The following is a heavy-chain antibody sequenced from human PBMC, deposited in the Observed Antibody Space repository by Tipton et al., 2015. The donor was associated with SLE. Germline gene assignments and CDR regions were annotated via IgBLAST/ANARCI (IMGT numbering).Heavy chain of an antibody. CDR1: DGSISDYY. D-gene: IGHD6-19*01. Sequence: LRLSCTVSDGSISDYYWSWIRQPAGKGLEWIGRIYTSGSTNYNPSLDSRVTISADGSKNQFSLKLTSLTAADTAVYYCARHPGSGWSFYFDNWGQGTLVTVSS. CDR3: ARHPGSGWSFYFDN. J-gene: IGHJ4*02. CDR2: IYTSGST. V-gene: IGHV4-4*07.